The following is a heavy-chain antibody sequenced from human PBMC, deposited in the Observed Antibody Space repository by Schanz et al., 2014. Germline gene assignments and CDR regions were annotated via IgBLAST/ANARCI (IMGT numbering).Heavy chain of an antibody. CDR1: CLKKKTYT. Sequence: EVQLVESGGGLVKDYFPERISYAVFCLKKKTYTMNWVRQSPWTGLDWLSYIYGKSASGYYADTVKCRFTVSRDNARNSLYLNKNTRGAEDTAVYCWEREGNGVYQNDQMEGWGRGRTVNVS. J-gene: IGHJ6*03. CDR2: IYGKSASG. CDR3: EREGNGVYQNDQMEG. D-gene: IGHD1-1*01. V-gene: IGHV3-21*01.